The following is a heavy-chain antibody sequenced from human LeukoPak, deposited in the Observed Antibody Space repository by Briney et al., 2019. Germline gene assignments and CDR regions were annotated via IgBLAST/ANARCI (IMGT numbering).Heavy chain of an antibody. J-gene: IGHJ4*02. CDR1: GFTFSNAW. D-gene: IGHD2-2*01. V-gene: IGHV3-15*07. Sequence: GGSLRLSCAASGFTFSNAWMNWVRQAPGKGLEWVGRIKSKTDGGTSDYAAPVKGRFTISRDDSKNTLYLQMNSLKTEDTAVYYCTTQYCSSTSCYPVYWGQGTLVTVSS. CDR3: TTQYCSSTSCYPVY. CDR2: IKSKTDGGTS.